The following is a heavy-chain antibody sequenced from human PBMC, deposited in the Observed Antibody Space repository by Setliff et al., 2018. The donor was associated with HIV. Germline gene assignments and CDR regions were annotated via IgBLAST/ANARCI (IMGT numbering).Heavy chain of an antibody. CDR3: AITGRGYSLQRGGAFDI. CDR1: GDTFATYV. CDR2: RSPTFSTK. J-gene: IGHJ3*02. D-gene: IGHD3-22*01. V-gene: IGHV1-69*05. Sequence: SVKVSCQGSGDTFATYVVSWVRQAPGQGLEWMGGRSPTFSTKNYAQKFQGRVPITTDESTSRAYMELSSLISEDTAVYYCAITGRGYSLQRGGAFDIWGQGTLVTVSS.